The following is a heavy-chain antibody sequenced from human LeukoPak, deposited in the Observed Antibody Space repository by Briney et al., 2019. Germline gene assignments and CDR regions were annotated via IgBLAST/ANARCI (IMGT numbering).Heavy chain of an antibody. J-gene: IGHJ3*02. CDR3: ARESGSYYFAFDI. CDR2: INHSGST. Sequence: PSETLSLTCAVYGGSFSGYYWSRIRQPPGKGLEWIGEINHSGSTNYNPSLKSRVTISVDTSKNQFPLKLSSVTAADTAVYYCARESGSYYFAFDIWGQGTMVTVSS. D-gene: IGHD1-26*01. CDR1: GGSFSGYY. V-gene: IGHV4-34*01.